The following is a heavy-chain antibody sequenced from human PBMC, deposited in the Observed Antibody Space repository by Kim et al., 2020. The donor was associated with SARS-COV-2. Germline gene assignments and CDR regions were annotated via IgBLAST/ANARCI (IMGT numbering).Heavy chain of an antibody. CDR3: ARGQQLAEDAFDI. V-gene: IGHV3-33*01. D-gene: IGHD6-13*01. J-gene: IGHJ3*02. Sequence: YAATVTGRLPLSRATSKNPLKLQMNSLRAEDTAVYYCARGQQLAEDAFDIWGQGTMVTVSS.